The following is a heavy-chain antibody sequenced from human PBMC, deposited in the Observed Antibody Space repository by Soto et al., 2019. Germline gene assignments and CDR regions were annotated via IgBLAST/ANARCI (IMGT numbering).Heavy chain of an antibody. Sequence: QLQLQESGPGLVKPSETLSLTCTVSGGSISSSSYYWGWIRQPPGKGLEWIGSIYYSGSTYYNPSLKSRVTISVDTSKNQFSLKLSSVTAADTAVYYCARPPRDSSSGWYYWGQGTLVTVSS. D-gene: IGHD6-19*01. V-gene: IGHV4-39*01. CDR3: ARPPRDSSSGWYY. J-gene: IGHJ4*02. CDR2: IYYSGST. CDR1: GGSISSSSYY.